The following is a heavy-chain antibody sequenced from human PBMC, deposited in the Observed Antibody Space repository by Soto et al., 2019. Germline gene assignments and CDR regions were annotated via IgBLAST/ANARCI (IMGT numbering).Heavy chain of an antibody. V-gene: IGHV3-72*01. Sequence: EVQLVESGGGLVQPGGSLRLSCAASGLIFSDYHMDWVRQAPGKGLEWVGRIRRKANSYTTEYAASVKGRFTISRDYSKNSLYSLMNSLKTEGTAVYYCAMVGGWSGGSNDMDVGGQGTTVTVSS. CDR1: GLIFSDYH. CDR2: IRRKANSYTT. J-gene: IGHJ6*02. CDR3: AMVGGWSGGSNDMDV. D-gene: IGHD6-19*01.